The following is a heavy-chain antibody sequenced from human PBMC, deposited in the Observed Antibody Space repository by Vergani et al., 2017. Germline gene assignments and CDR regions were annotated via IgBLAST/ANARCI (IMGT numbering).Heavy chain of an antibody. CDR3: ARVLFTDDGYKYRGLGMDV. D-gene: IGHD5-24*01. Sequence: QVQLVQSGAEVQKPGASVKVSCKVSGYTLTELSMHWVRQATGQGLEWMGWMNPNSGNTGYAQKFQGRVTMTRNTSISTAYMELSSLRSEDTAVYYCARVLFTDDGYKYRGLGMDVWGQGTTVTVSS. CDR2: MNPNSGNT. CDR1: GYTLTELS. J-gene: IGHJ6*02. V-gene: IGHV1-8*01.